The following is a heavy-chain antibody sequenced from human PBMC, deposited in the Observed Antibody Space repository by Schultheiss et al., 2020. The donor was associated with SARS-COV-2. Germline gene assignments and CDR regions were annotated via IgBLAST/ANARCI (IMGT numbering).Heavy chain of an antibody. J-gene: IGHJ6*03. Sequence: GGSLRLSCAASGFTFSSYAMHWVRQAPGKGLEYVSAISSNGGSTYYANSVKGRFTISRDNSKNTLYLQMGSLRAEDMAVYYCARDKGRNAGETTGTTPYYYMDVWGKGTTVTVSS. CDR3: ARDKGRNAGETTGTTPYYYMDV. CDR2: ISSNGGST. V-gene: IGHV3-64*01. CDR1: GFTFSSYA. D-gene: IGHD1-1*01.